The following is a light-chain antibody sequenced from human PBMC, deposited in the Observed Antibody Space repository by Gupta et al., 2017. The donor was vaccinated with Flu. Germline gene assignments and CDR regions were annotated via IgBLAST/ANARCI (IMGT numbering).Light chain of an antibody. J-gene: IGKJ3*01. V-gene: IGKV2-30*01. CDR1: QSLLYSTGHTY. CDR2: KVS. CDR3: MQGTHWPYFT. Sequence: DVVMTQSPLSLPVTLGQPATISCRSSQSLLYSTGHTYLNWFQQRPGQPPRRLIYKVSNRDSGVPDRFSGSGSGTDFTLKISRVEAEDVGIYYCMQGTHWPYFTFGPGTKVDIK.